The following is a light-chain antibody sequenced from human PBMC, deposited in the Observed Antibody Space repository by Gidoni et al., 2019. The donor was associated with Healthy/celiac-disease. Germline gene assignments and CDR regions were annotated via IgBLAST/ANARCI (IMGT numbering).Light chain of an antibody. CDR3: QAADSSGTYVV. CDR2: KAS. CDR1: ALPKQY. V-gene: IGLV3-25*03. J-gene: IGLJ2*01. Sequence: SYELTQPPSVSVYPGQTARITCSGDALPKQYAYWYQQKPGQAPVLVRYKASERPSGIPERFSGSSSGTTVTLTISGVQAEDEADYYCQAADSSGTYVVFGGGTKLTVL.